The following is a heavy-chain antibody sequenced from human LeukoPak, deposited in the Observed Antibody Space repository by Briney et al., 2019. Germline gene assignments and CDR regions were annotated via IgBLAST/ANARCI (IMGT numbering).Heavy chain of an antibody. D-gene: IGHD6-19*01. V-gene: IGHV3-48*03. Sequence: GGSLRLSCAASGFTFSSYDMNWVRQAPGKGLEWVSYISSSGGSIYYADSVKGRFTISRDNTNNSLFLQMNSLRAEDTAVYYCARDLSGCYDFWGQGTLVTVSS. CDR1: GFTFSSYD. CDR3: ARDLSGCYDF. CDR2: ISSSGGSI. J-gene: IGHJ4*02.